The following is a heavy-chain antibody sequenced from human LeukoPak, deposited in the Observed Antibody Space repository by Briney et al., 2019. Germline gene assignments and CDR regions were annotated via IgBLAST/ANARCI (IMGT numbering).Heavy chain of an antibody. CDR2: IYTSGST. CDR3: AGYSSMVRGILGPFDY. CDR1: GGSISCYY. D-gene: IGHD3-10*01. Sequence: SEILPLTCTVSGGSISCYYRCCIRQPAGEGLEWIGLIYTSGSTNYTPSLKSRVTMSVDTSKNQFSLKMSSVTAADTAVYYCAGYSSMVRGILGPFDYWGQGTLVTVSS. J-gene: IGHJ4*02. V-gene: IGHV4-4*07.